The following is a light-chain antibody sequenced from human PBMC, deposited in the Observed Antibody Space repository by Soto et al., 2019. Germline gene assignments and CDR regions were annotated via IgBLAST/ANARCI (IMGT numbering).Light chain of an antibody. V-gene: IGLV4-69*01. CDR1: SGRSDYA. CDR3: QTWGAGMV. CDR2: LNSDGSH. Sequence: QLVLTQSPSASASLGASVKLTCTLSSGRSDYAIAWHQQQPEKGPRYLMKLNSDGSHSKGDGIPDRFSGSSSGAERYLTISSLQSEDEADYHCQTWGAGMVFGGGTKVTVL. J-gene: IGLJ3*02.